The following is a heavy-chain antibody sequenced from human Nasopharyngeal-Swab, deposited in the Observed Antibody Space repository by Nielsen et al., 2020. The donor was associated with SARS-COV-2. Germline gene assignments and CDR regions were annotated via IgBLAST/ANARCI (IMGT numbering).Heavy chain of an antibody. Sequence: RQAPGKGLEWIGFIYYSGRTNYNPSLKSRVTISVDTSKSQFSLKLSSVTAADTAVYYCARNLMVRGVTSLAFDYWGQGTVVTVSS. CDR2: IYYSGRT. V-gene: IGHV4-59*01. J-gene: IGHJ4*02. D-gene: IGHD3-10*01. CDR3: ARNLMVRGVTSLAFDY.